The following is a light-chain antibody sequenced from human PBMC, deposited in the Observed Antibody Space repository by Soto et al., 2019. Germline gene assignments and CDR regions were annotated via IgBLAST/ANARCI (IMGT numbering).Light chain of an antibody. V-gene: IGLV2-14*01. CDR2: EVS. CDR3: SSYISSSTFVV. CDR1: SIDFVSYNY. J-gene: IGLJ2*01. Sequence: QSALTQPPSVSGSPGQSVTISCTGTSIDFVSYNYVSWHQQHPGKAPKVIITEVSNRPSGVSNRFSGSKSGNTASLTISGLQAEDEADYYCSSYISSSTFVVFGGGTKLTVL.